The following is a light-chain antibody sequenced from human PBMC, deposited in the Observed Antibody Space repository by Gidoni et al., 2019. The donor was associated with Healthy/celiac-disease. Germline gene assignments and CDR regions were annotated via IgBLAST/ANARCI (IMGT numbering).Light chain of an antibody. CDR3: MQALQTPCT. CDR2: LGS. Sequence: IVMTQSPLSLPVTPGEPASISCRSSQSLLHSNGYNYLDWYLPKPGQSPQLLIYLGSDRASGVPDRFSGSGSGTDFTLKISRVEAEDVGVYYCMQALQTPCTFGQXTKLEIK. CDR1: QSLLHSNGYNY. J-gene: IGKJ2*02. V-gene: IGKV2-28*01.